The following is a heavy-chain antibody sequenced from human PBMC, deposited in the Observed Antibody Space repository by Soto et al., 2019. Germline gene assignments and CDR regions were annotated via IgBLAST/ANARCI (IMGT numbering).Heavy chain of an antibody. V-gene: IGHV1-69*01. D-gene: IGHD3-22*01. CDR3: ARGPPPITMIVVVNLFDY. CDR2: FIPIFGTA. CDR1: GGTFSSYA. J-gene: IGHJ4*02. Sequence: QVQLVQSGAEVKKPGSSVKVSCKASGGTFSSYAISWVRQAPGQGLEWMGGFIPIFGTANYAQKFQGRVTITADESTSTAYMELSSLRSEDTAVYYWARGPPPITMIVVVNLFDYWGQGTLVTVSS.